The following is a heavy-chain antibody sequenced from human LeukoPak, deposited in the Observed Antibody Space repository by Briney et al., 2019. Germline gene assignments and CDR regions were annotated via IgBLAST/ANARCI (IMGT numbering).Heavy chain of an antibody. Sequence: SETLSLTCTVSGGSISSYYWSWIRQPPGKGLEWIGYIYCSGSTNYNPSLKSRVTISVDTSKNQFSLKLSSVTAADTAVYYCARVGGYSSSWLIYWGQGTLVTVSS. CDR3: ARVGGYSSSWLIY. J-gene: IGHJ4*02. CDR1: GGSISSYY. D-gene: IGHD6-13*01. CDR2: IYCSGST. V-gene: IGHV4-59*01.